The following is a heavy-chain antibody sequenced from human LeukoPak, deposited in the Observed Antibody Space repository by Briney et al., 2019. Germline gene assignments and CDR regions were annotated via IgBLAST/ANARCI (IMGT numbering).Heavy chain of an antibody. CDR2: ISSSGSTI. CDR1: GFTFSSYE. V-gene: IGHV3-48*03. Sequence: PGGSLRLSCAASGFTFSSYEKNWVRQAPGKGLEWVSYISSSGSTIYYADSVKGRFTMSRDNAKNSLYLQMNSLRAEDTAVYYCAELGITMIGGVWGKGTTVTISS. CDR3: AELGITMIGGV. D-gene: IGHD3-10*02. J-gene: IGHJ6*04.